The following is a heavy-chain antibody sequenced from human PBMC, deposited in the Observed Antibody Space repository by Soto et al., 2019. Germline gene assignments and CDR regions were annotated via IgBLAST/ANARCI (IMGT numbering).Heavy chain of an antibody. V-gene: IGHV4-61*01. CDR1: GGSVSSGSYY. D-gene: IGHD6-13*01. J-gene: IGHJ5*02. Sequence: QVQLQESGPGLVKPSETLSLTCTVSGGSVSSGSYYWSWIRQPPGKGLEWIGYIYYSGSTNYNPSLKSRVTTSVDTSKNQFSLKLSSVTAADTAVYYCARDPYSPKANWFAPWGQGTLVTVSS. CDR3: ARDPYSPKANWFAP. CDR2: IYYSGST.